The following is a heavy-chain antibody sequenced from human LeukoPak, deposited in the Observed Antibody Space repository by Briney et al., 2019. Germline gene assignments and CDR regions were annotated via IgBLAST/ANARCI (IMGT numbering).Heavy chain of an antibody. J-gene: IGHJ4*02. CDR1: GFTFSGSA. CDR2: IRSKANSYAT. D-gene: IGHD4-17*01. Sequence: GGSLRLSCAASGFTFSGSAMHWVRQASGKGLEWVGRIRSKANSYATAYAASVKGRFTISRDDSKNTAYLQMNSLKTEDTAVYYCTTQAIRGYGDSKPLDYWGQGTLVTVSS. V-gene: IGHV3-73*01. CDR3: TTQAIRGYGDSKPLDY.